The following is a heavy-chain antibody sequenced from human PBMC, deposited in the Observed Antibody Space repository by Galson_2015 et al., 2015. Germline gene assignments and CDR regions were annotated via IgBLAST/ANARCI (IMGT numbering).Heavy chain of an antibody. J-gene: IGHJ6*02. V-gene: IGHV1-69*04. Sequence: SVKVSCKASGGTFSSYTISWVRQAPGQGLEWMGRIIPILGIANYAQKFQGRVTITADKSTSTAYMELSSLRSEDTAVYYCARDSHIAVAGISYYYGMDVWGQGTTVTVSS. D-gene: IGHD6-19*01. CDR3: ARDSHIAVAGISYYYGMDV. CDR2: IIPILGIA. CDR1: GGTFSSYT.